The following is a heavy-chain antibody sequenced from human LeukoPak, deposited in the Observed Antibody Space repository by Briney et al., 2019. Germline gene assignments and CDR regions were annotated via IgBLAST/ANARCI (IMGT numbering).Heavy chain of an antibody. CDR3: ARGGPYCGGDCSAYFDY. V-gene: IGHV3-33*01. D-gene: IGHD2-21*02. J-gene: IGHJ4*02. Sequence: GGSLRLSCAASTFTFSTYGMNRVRQAPGKGLEWVAVIWYDGTKKYYADSVRGRFTISRDNSKNMIYLQMNSLRVEDTAVYYCARGGPYCGGDCSAYFDYWGLGTLVTVSS. CDR2: IWYDGTKK. CDR1: TFTFSTYG.